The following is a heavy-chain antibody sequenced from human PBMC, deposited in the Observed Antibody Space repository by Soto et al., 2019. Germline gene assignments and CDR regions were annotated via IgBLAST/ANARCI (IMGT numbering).Heavy chain of an antibody. Sequence: EVHLVESGGGLVQPGGSLKLSCAASGFNFSGSAIHWVRQASGKGLEWVGRIRSRTNNYATSSAASVKGRFKFSRDDSKTTAYLQMSALKTEDTAVYYCNRGQGAPIGDYYDHGMDVWGQGTTVTVSS. D-gene: IGHD2-2*02. CDR1: GFNFSGSA. V-gene: IGHV3-73*02. J-gene: IGHJ6*02. CDR3: NRGQGAPIGDYYDHGMDV. CDR2: IRSRTNNYAT.